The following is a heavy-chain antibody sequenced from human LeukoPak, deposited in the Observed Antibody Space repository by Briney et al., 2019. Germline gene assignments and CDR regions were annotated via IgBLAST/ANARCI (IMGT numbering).Heavy chain of an antibody. Sequence: SETLSLTCAVYGGSFSGYYWSWIRQPPGKGLEWIWEINHSGSTNYNPSLKSRVTISVDTSKNQFSLKLSSVTAADTAVYYCARGATSTSYFYYYMDVWGKGTTVTVSS. D-gene: IGHD2/OR15-2a*01. V-gene: IGHV4-34*01. CDR3: ARGATSTSYFYYYMDV. J-gene: IGHJ6*03. CDR2: INHSGST. CDR1: GGSFSGYY.